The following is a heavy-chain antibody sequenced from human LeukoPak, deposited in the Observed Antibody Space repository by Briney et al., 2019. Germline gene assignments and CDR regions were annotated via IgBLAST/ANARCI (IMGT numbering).Heavy chain of an antibody. CDR1: GGSISSGGYY. V-gene: IGHV4-61*02. CDR2: IYTSGST. D-gene: IGHD3-22*01. CDR3: ARVSYYDSSGYYYGYFQH. J-gene: IGHJ1*01. Sequence: SETLSLTCTVCGGSISSGGYYWRWIRQPAGRGLEWIGRIYTSGSTNYNPSLKSRVTISVDTSKNQFSLKLSSVTAADTAVYYCARVSYYDSSGYYYGYFQHWGQGTLVTVSS.